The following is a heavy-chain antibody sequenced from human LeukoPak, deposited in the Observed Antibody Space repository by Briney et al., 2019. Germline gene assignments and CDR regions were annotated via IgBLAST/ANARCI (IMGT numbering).Heavy chain of an antibody. CDR2: IYYSGST. CDR3: ARGSGVYPLDFDF. CDR1: AVSTTIHL. V-gene: IGHV4-59*08. Sequence: SETLSLTCTVSAVSTTIHLWSWIRQAPGKGLEWIEHIYYSGSTNHNPSLKSRVTMSIDTSKNLFSLNLNSVTAADTAIYYCARGSGVYPLDFDFWGQGTLVAVSS. J-gene: IGHJ4*02. D-gene: IGHD2-15*01.